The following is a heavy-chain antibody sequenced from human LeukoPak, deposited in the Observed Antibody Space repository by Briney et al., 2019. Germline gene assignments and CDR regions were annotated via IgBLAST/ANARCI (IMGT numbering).Heavy chain of an antibody. D-gene: IGHD3-16*01. J-gene: IGHJ6*02. CDR1: GFTFSSIW. CDR3: AKNGGPHGMDV. V-gene: IGHV3-7*02. CDR2: IKHDGSET. Sequence: GGSLRLSCAASGFTFSSIWMSWVRQAPGKGLEWVANIKHDGSETNYVDSVKGRFSISRDNAKNSLHLQMNSLRVEDTAIYYCAKNGGPHGMDVWGLGTTVTVSS.